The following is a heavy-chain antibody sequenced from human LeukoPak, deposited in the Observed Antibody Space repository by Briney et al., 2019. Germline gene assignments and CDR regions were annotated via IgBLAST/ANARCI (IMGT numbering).Heavy chain of an antibody. V-gene: IGHV1-2*02. J-gene: IGHJ4*02. Sequence: ASVKVSCKASGYTFTGYYMHCVRQAPGQGLEWMGWINPNSGGTNYAQKFQGRVTMTRDTSISTAYVELSRLRSDDTAVYYCARDVGTALYYFDYWGQGTLVTVSS. CDR1: GYTFTGYY. CDR2: INPNSGGT. D-gene: IGHD7-27*01. CDR3: ARDVGTALYYFDY.